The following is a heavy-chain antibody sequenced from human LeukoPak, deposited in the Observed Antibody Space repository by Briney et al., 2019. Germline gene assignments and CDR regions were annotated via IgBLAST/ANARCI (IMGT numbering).Heavy chain of an antibody. CDR1: GFTLSSYS. V-gene: IGHV3-21*01. CDR3: AVSSGWYYFDY. D-gene: IGHD6-19*01. CDR2: ISSSSSYI. J-gene: IGHJ4*02. Sequence: GGSLRLSCAASGFTLSSYSMNWVRQAPGKGLEWVSYISSSSSYIYYADSVKGRFTISRDNAKNSLYLQMNSLRAEDTAVYYCAVSSGWYYFDYWGQGTLVTVSS.